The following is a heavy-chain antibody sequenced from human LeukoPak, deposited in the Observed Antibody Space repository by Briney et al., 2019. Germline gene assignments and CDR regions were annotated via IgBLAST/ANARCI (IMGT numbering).Heavy chain of an antibody. Sequence: PSETLSLTCTVSGGSISSGSYYWSWIRQPAGKGLEWIGRIYTSGSTNYNPSLKSRVTISVDTSKNQFSLKLSSVTATDTAVYYCVGVGLLDAFDIWGQGTMVTVSS. V-gene: IGHV4-61*02. J-gene: IGHJ3*02. CDR2: IYTSGST. CDR3: VGVGLLDAFDI. D-gene: IGHD5-18*01. CDR1: GGSISSGSYY.